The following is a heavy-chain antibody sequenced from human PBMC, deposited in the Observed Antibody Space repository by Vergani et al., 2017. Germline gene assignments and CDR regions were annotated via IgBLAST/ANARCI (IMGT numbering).Heavy chain of an antibody. Sequence: QITLKESGPTLVKPTQTLTLSCTFSGFSLNTRGVSVAWIRQPPGKALDWLALIYWNDDQHYSPSLNNRVTITKDTSKNQVVLTMTNMDYVDTGTYYCVYRRTEGGTTGCFYPFYYCYDMDVWGKGTTVNGSS. D-gene: IGHD1-7*01. CDR1: GFSLNTRGVS. V-gene: IGHV2-5*04. CDR2: IYWNDDQ. J-gene: IGHJ6*03. CDR3: VYRRTEGGTTGCFYPFYYCYDMDV.